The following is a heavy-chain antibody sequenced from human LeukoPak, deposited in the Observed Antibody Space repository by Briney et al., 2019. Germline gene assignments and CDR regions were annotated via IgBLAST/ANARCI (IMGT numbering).Heavy chain of an antibody. CDR2: INHSGST. CDR3: ARGIPRYYVYATLDYFDY. Sequence: SETLSLTCAVYGGTFSGYYWSWIRQPPGKGLEWIGEINHSGSTNYNPSLKSRVTISVDTSKNQFSLKLSSVTAADTAVYYCARGIPRYYVYATLDYFDYWGQGTLVTVSS. J-gene: IGHJ4*02. V-gene: IGHV4-34*01. CDR1: GGTFSGYY. D-gene: IGHD2-8*01.